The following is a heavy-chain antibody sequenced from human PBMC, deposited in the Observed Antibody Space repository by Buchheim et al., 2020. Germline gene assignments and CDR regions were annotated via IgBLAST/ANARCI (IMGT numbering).Heavy chain of an antibody. V-gene: IGHV3-23*01. CDR3: AKHAARQALLLRGYYYYMDV. J-gene: IGHJ6*03. Sequence: EVQLLESGGGLVQPGGPLRLSCAASGFTFSSYAMSWVRQAPGKGLEWVSAISGSGGSTYYADSVKGRFTISRDNSKNTLYLQMNSLRAEDTAVYYCAKHAARQALLLRGYYYYMDVWGKGTT. CDR2: ISGSGGST. CDR1: GFTFSSYA. D-gene: IGHD6-6*01.